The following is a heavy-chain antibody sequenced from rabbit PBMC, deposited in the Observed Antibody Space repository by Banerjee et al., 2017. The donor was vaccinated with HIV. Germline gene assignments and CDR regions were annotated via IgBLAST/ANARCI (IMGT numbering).Heavy chain of an antibody. CDR1: GSDFSSNA. Sequence: QEQLVESGGGLVQPEGSLTLTCKASGSDFSSNAMCWVRQAPGKGLELIACIYSSSGNTVYATWAKGRFTISKTSWTTVTLQMTSLTAADTASYFCARDLAGVIGWNFNLWGPGTLV. V-gene: IGHV1S45*01. D-gene: IGHD4-1*01. J-gene: IGHJ4*01. CDR3: ARDLAGVIGWNFNL. CDR2: IYSSSGNT.